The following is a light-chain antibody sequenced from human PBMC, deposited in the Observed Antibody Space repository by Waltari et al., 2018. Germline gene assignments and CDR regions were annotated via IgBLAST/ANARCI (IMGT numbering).Light chain of an antibody. CDR1: QGVSSY. Sequence: EIVLTQSPATLSLSPGERATLSCRASQGVSSYLAWYQQKPGQAPRLLIYDASNRATGIPARFSGSGPGTDFTLTIGSREPEDFAVYYCQQRSTFGPGTKVDIK. CDR2: DAS. J-gene: IGKJ3*01. V-gene: IGKV3D-11*01. CDR3: QQRST.